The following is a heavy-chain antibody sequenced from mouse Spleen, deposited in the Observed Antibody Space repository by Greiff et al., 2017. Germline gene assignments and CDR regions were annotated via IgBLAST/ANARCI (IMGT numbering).Heavy chain of an antibody. D-gene: IGHD2-3*01. Sequence: VQLQQSGAELARPGASVKMSCKASGYTFTSYTMHWVKQRPGQGLEWIGYINPSSGYTKYNQKFKDKATLTADKSSSTAYMQLSSLTSEDSAVYYCARSNDGYYDAMDYWGQGTSVTVSS. CDR2: INPSSGYT. V-gene: IGHV1-4*01. CDR3: ARSNDGYYDAMDY. J-gene: IGHJ4*01. CDR1: GYTFTSYT.